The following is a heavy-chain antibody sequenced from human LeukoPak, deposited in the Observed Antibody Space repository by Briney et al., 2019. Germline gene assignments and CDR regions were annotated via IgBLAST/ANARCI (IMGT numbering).Heavy chain of an antibody. CDR1: GGSISTSNYY. CDR3: ARPYYDSSGYHDAFDI. V-gene: IGHV4-39*07. D-gene: IGHD3-22*01. Sequence: PSETLSLTCTVSGGSISTSNYYWGWIRQPPGKGLEWIGNIFYSGSTYYSPSLKSRVTISLDTSRNQFSLKLTSVTAADTAVYYCARPYYDSSGYHDAFDIWGQGTMVTVSS. J-gene: IGHJ3*02. CDR2: IFYSGST.